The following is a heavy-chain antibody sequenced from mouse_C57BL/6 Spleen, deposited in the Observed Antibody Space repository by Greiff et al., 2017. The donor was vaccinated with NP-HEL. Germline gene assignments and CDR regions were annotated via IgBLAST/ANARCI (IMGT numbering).Heavy chain of an antibody. J-gene: IGHJ4*01. V-gene: IGHV5-16*01. CDR1: GFTFSDYY. D-gene: IGHD2-3*01. Sequence: EVQLVESEGGLVQPGSSMKLSCTASGFTFSDYYMAWVRQVPEKGLEWVANINYDGSSTYYLDSLKSRFIISRDNAKNILYLQMSSLKSEETATYYCARERVVTNAMDYWGQGTSVTVSS. CDR3: ARERVVTNAMDY. CDR2: INYDGSST.